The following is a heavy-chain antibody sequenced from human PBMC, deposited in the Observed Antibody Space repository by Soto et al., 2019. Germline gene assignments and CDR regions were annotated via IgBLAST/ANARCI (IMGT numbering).Heavy chain of an antibody. CDR3: VYAIGMDV. D-gene: IGHD2-8*01. CDR1: GFTFDDYA. Sequence: PGGSLRLSCAASGFTFDDYAMHWVRQAPGKGLEWVSLISWDGGSTYYADSVKGRFTISRDNSKNSLYLQMNSLRAEDTALYYCVYAIGMDVWGQGTTVTVSS. V-gene: IGHV3-43D*04. CDR2: ISWDGGST. J-gene: IGHJ6*02.